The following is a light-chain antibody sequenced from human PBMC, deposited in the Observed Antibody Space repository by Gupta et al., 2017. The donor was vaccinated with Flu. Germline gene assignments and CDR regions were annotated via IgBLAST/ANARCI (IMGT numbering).Light chain of an antibody. CDR1: TSDVGAYNY. V-gene: IGLV2-14*01. Sequence: QSALTQPASVSGSPGQSIAISCTGSTSDVGAYNYVSWYQQNPGKAPKLIIYDVTNRPSGVSTRLSGSKSGNTASLTISGLQAEDEADYYCSSYGAVGLFGGGTKVTVL. CDR2: DVT. J-gene: IGLJ3*02. CDR3: SSYGAVGL.